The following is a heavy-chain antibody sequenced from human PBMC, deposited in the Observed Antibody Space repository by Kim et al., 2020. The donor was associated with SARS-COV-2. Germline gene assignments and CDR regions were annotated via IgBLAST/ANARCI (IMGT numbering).Heavy chain of an antibody. Sequence: SETLSLTCAVSGGSISSGNWWSWVRQPPGKGLEWLGVIYHSGTANYDPSLKSRVTLSVDKPKNQLSLKLSSVTAADTAVYYCTTSVAAAYFYNWGQGTLV. V-gene: IGHV4-4*02. CDR3: TTSVAAAYFYN. CDR1: GGSISSGNW. CDR2: IYHSGTA. J-gene: IGHJ4*02. D-gene: IGHD2-15*01.